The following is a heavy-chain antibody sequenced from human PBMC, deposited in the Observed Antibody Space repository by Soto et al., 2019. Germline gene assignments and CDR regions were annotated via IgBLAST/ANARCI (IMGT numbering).Heavy chain of an antibody. V-gene: IGHV4-59*01. CDR2: IYYSGST. CDR1: GGSISSYY. D-gene: IGHD2-2*01. Sequence: PSETLSLTWTVSGGSISSYYWSWIRQPPGKGLEWIGYIYYSGSTNYNPSLKSRVTISVDTSKNQFSLKLSSVTAADTAVYYCARGDVVVPAATWFNPWGQGTLVTVSS. J-gene: IGHJ5*02. CDR3: ARGDVVVPAATWFNP.